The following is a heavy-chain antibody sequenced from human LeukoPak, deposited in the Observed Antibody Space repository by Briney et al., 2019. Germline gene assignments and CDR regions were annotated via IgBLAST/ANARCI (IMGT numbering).Heavy chain of an antibody. Sequence: PSETLSLTCTVSGGSISSSSYYWGWIRQPPGKGLEWIGSIYYSGSTYYNPSLKSRVTISVDTSKNQFSLKLSSVTAADTAVYYCARETSQKGAHYMDVWGKGTTVTIFS. V-gene: IGHV4-39*07. CDR1: GGSISSSSYY. J-gene: IGHJ6*03. CDR3: ARETSQKGAHYMDV. D-gene: IGHD3-16*01. CDR2: IYYSGST.